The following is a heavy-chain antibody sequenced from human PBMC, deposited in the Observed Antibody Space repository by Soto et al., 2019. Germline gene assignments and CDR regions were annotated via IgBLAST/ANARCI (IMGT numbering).Heavy chain of an antibody. Sequence: EVQLVQSGAEVKKPGESLRISCKGSGYSFTSYWISWVRQMPGKGLEWMGRIDPSDSYTNYSPSFQGHATIPAGNSISTAYLQWSSLKASDTAMYYCARRQAAAGDNDLTFDYWGQGTLVTVSS. CDR3: ARRQAAAGDNDLTFDY. CDR2: IDPSDSYT. D-gene: IGHD6-13*01. V-gene: IGHV5-10-1*01. J-gene: IGHJ4*02. CDR1: GYSFTSYW.